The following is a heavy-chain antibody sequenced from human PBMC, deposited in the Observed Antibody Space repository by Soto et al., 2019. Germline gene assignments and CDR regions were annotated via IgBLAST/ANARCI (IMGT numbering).Heavy chain of an antibody. CDR2: ISRSSSTI. CDR3: ARDLHWDFNS. D-gene: IGHD7-27*01. Sequence: EVQLVESGGGSVQPGGSLRLSCAASGFSFSSYTMNWVRQAPGKGLEWVSFISRSSSTITYADSVKGRFTITRDNVKNSLYMQMNSLRDEDTAVYYCARDLHWDFNSWGKGTLVTVSS. V-gene: IGHV3-48*02. J-gene: IGHJ4*02. CDR1: GFSFSSYT.